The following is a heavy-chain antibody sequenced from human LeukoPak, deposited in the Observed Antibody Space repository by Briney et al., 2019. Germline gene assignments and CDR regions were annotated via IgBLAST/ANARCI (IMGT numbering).Heavy chain of an antibody. CDR3: ARDQGVYCSGGSCTAFDI. D-gene: IGHD2-15*01. Sequence: PGGSLRLSCAASGFTFSSYSMNWVRQAPGKGLEWVSSISGSSSYIYYGDSVEGRCTISRDNAKKSLYLQMNSLRAEDTAVYYCARDQGVYCSGGSCTAFDIWGQGTMVTVSS. CDR2: ISGSSSYI. CDR1: GFTFSSYS. J-gene: IGHJ3*02. V-gene: IGHV3-21*01.